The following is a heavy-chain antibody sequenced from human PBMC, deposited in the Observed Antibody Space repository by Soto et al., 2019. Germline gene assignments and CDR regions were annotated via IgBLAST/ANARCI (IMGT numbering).Heavy chain of an antibody. D-gene: IGHD2-21*01. CDR1: GGSISGYH. CDR3: ARLGAYYQSLDP. V-gene: IGHV4-59*01. J-gene: IGHJ5*02. Sequence: PSETPSPTRSISGGSISGYHWNWFRQTPGKGVEWIGYFHNSGNPKYSSSLKSRVTISLDMSERQSSLKLTSVTAADTAVYYCARLGAYYQSLDPWGPGTLVTV. CDR2: FHNSGNP.